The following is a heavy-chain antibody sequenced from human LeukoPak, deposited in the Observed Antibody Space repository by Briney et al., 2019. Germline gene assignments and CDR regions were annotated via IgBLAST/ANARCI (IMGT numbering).Heavy chain of an antibody. D-gene: IGHD3-9*01. CDR2: IYIDGKT. Sequence: SGGSLRLSCAASGFTVSSNFMSWVRLAPGKGLECVSVIYIDGKTSYAESVKGGFTISGDNSKNTLYLQMNSLRPEDTAVYYCAREGRYDILTAYYPLNNWGQGARVTVSS. CDR1: GFTVSSNF. CDR3: AREGRYDILTAYYPLNN. J-gene: IGHJ4*02. V-gene: IGHV3-66*02.